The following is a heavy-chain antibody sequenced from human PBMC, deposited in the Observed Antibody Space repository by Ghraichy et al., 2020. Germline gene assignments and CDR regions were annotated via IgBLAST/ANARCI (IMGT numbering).Heavy chain of an antibody. Sequence: SCAASGFTFDDYAMHWVRQAPGKGLEWVSGISWNSGSIGYADSVKGRFTISRDNAKNSLYLQMNSLRAEDTALYYCAKDQQIFIAARPGAFDIWGQGTMVTVSS. D-gene: IGHD6-6*01. CDR1: GFTFDDYA. J-gene: IGHJ3*02. CDR2: ISWNSGSI. V-gene: IGHV3-9*01. CDR3: AKDQQIFIAARPGAFDI.